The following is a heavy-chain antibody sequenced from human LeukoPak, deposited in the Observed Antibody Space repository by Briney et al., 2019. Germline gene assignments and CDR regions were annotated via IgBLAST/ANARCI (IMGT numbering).Heavy chain of an antibody. CDR1: GFTFSSYA. CDR3: ARCGWELLHRDGWEANY. V-gene: IGHV3-30-3*01. J-gene: IGHJ4*02. Sequence: GRSLRLSCAASGFTFSSYAMHWVRQAPGKGLEWVAVISYDGSNKYYADSVKGRFTISRDNSKNTLYLQMNSLGAEDTAVYYCARCGWELLHRDGWEANYWGQGTLVTVSS. CDR2: ISYDGSNK. D-gene: IGHD1-26*01.